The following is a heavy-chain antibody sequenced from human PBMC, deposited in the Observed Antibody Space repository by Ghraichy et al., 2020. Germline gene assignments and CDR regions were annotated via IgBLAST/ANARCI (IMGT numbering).Heavy chain of an antibody. CDR1: GFTFSSYA. D-gene: IGHD5-18*01. CDR2: ISYDGSNK. Sequence: GGSLRLSCAASGFTFSSYAMHWVRQAPGKGLEWVAVISYDGSNKYYADSVKGRFTISRDNSKNTLYLQMNSLRAEDTAVYYCASAHHENGVDTAMVYYYYGMDVWCQGTTVTVSS. CDR3: ASAHHENGVDTAMVYYYYGMDV. J-gene: IGHJ6*02. V-gene: IGHV3-30-3*01.